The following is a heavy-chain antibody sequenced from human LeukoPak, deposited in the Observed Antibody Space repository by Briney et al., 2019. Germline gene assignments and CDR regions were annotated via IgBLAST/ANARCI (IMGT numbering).Heavy chain of an antibody. Sequence: GGSLRLSCAASGFTFSSYAMTWVRQAPGKGLEWVSRISGSGGNTYYADSVKGRFTISRDNSKNTLYLQMNSLRAEDTAVYYCAKGEYSDYDADWDQGTLVTVSS. CDR2: ISGSGGNT. V-gene: IGHV3-23*01. CDR1: GFTFSSYA. CDR3: AKGEYSDYDAD. D-gene: IGHD5-12*01. J-gene: IGHJ4*02.